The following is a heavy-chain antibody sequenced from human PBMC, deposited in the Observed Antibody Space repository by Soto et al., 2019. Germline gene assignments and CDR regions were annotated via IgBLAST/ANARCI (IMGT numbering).Heavy chain of an antibody. D-gene: IGHD3-22*01. Sequence: SVKVSCKASGDTFSTYTITWVRQAPGQGLEWMGGIIPRSGTSNYAQKFQGRVTITADESTSTAYMELSSLRSEDTAVYYCARAGRRREYYYDSSGYYRDAFDIWGQGTMVTVSS. CDR2: IIPRSGTS. V-gene: IGHV1-69*13. CDR3: ARAGRRREYYYDSSGYYRDAFDI. J-gene: IGHJ3*02. CDR1: GDTFSTYT.